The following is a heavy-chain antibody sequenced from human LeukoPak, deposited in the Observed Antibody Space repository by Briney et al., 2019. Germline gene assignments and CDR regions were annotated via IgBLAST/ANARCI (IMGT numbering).Heavy chain of an antibody. D-gene: IGHD3-22*01. CDR3: ARARNDYDSNGFSLLDY. CDR1: GFTFSSYG. J-gene: IGHJ4*02. CDR2: ISYDGSNK. Sequence: PGGSLRLSCAASGFTFSSYGMHWVRQAPGKGLEWVAVISYDGSNKYYADSVKGRFTISRDNSKNTLYLQMNSLRAEDTALYYCARARNDYDSNGFSLLDYWGQGTLVTVSS. V-gene: IGHV3-30*03.